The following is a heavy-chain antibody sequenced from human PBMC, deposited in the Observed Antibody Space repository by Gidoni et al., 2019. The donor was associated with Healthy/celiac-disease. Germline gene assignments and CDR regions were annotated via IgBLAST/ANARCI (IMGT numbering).Heavy chain of an antibody. V-gene: IGHV3-30-3*01. J-gene: IGHJ4*02. CDR1: GFPFSSLA. Sequence: QVQLVESWGGVLQPGRSLRLPCAAPGFPFSSLAMHWVRQAPGKGREWVAVISYDGSNKYYADSVKGRFTISRDNSKNTLYLQMNSLRAEDTAVYYCARDRSRGSGWYNPHFDYWGQGTLVTVSS. CDR3: ARDRSRGSGWYNPHFDY. CDR2: ISYDGSNK. D-gene: IGHD6-19*01.